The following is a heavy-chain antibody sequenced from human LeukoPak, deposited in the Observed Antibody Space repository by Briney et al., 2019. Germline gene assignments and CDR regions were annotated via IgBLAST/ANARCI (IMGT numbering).Heavy chain of an antibody. Sequence: ASVKVSCKASGYTFTSYGISWVRQAPGQGLEWMGWISAYNGNTNHAQKLQGRVTMTTDTSTSTAYMELRSLRSDDTAVYYCARAEYYYDSSGYSPADYWGQGTLVTVSS. CDR1: GYTFTSYG. D-gene: IGHD3-22*01. CDR3: ARAEYYYDSSGYSPADY. J-gene: IGHJ4*02. CDR2: ISAYNGNT. V-gene: IGHV1-18*01.